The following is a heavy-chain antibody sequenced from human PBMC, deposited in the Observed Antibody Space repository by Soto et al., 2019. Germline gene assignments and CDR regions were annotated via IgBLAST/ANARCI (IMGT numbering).Heavy chain of an antibody. CDR1: GASLSSGDYY. D-gene: IGHD2-21*02. Sequence: QVQLQESGPGLVKPSQTLSLTCIVSGASLSSGDYYWSWIRQPPGKGLEWIAFIYYNGNNFSNPSLQLRVTFAYYTSNTQYSLKGRSVTAPDTAVYYCARERRGGDSDGGVDYWGQGPRVTVSS. CDR3: ARERRGGDSDGGVDY. J-gene: IGHJ4*02. V-gene: IGHV4-30-4*01. CDR2: IYYNGNN.